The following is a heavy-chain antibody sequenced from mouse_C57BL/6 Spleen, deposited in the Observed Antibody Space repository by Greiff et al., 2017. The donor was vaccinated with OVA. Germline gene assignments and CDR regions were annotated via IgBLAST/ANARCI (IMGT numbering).Heavy chain of an antibody. V-gene: IGHV1-80*01. CDR1: GYAFSSYW. CDR3: ARGVYYDFWFAY. D-gene: IGHD2-4*01. CDR2: IYPGDGDT. J-gene: IGHJ3*01. Sequence: VQLQQSGAELVKPGASVKISCKASGYAFSSYWMNWVKQRPGKGLEWIGQIYPGDGDTNYNGKFKGKATLTADKSSSTAYMQLSSLTSEDSAVYFCARGVYYDFWFAYWGQGTLVTVSA.